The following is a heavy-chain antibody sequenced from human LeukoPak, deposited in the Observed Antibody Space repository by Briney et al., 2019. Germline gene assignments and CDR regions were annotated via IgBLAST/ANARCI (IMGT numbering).Heavy chain of an antibody. CDR3: ASGLGYCSSTSCYGYNSGAFDI. V-gene: IGHV3-53*01. Sequence: GGSLRLSCVASGFTVSSNYMSWVRQAPGKGLEWVSVIYSGGSTYYADSVKGRFTISRDNSKNTLYLQMNSLRAEDTAVYYCASGLGYCSSTSCYGYNSGAFDIWGQGTMVTVSS. CDR1: GFTVSSNY. J-gene: IGHJ3*02. CDR2: IYSGGST. D-gene: IGHD2-2*01.